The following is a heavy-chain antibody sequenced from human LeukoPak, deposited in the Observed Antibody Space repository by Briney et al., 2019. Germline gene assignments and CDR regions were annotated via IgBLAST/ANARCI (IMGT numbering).Heavy chain of an antibody. V-gene: IGHV1-2*02. CDR1: GYTFTGYY. CDR3: ARDLSQLDYGMDV. J-gene: IGHJ6*02. CDR2: INPNSGGT. D-gene: IGHD2-2*01. Sequence: GASVKVSCKASGYTFTGYYMHWVRQAPGQGLAWMGWINPNSGGTNYAQKFQGRVTMTRDTSISTAYMELSRLRSDDTAVYYCARDLSQLDYGMDVWGQGTTVTVSS.